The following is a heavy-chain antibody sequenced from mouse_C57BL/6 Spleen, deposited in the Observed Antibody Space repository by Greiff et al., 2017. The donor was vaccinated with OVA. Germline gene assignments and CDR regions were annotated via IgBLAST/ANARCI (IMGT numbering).Heavy chain of an antibody. D-gene: IGHD1-1*01. V-gene: IGHV1-15*01. CDR3: TSYYYGSRRYFDV. J-gene: IGHJ1*03. CDR1: GYTFTDYE. Sequence: QVQLKQSGAELVRPGASVTLSCKASGYTFTDYEMHWVKQTPVHGLEWIGAIDPETGGTAYNQKFKGKAILTADKSSSTAYMELRSLTSEDSAVYYCTSYYYGSRRYFDVWGTGTTVTVSS. CDR2: IDPETGGT.